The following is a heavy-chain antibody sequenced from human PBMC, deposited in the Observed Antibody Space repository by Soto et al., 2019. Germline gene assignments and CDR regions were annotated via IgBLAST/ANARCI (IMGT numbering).Heavy chain of an antibody. CDR2: IDPSDSYT. V-gene: IGHV5-10-1*01. Sequence: LGESLKISCKGSGYSFTSYWISWVRQMPGKGLEWMGRIDPSDSYTNYSPSFQGHVTISADKSISTAYLQWSSLKASDTAMYYCARQYSSGDYYYYGMDVWGQGTTVTVSS. J-gene: IGHJ6*02. CDR1: GYSFTSYW. CDR3: ARQYSSGDYYYYGMDV. D-gene: IGHD6-19*01.